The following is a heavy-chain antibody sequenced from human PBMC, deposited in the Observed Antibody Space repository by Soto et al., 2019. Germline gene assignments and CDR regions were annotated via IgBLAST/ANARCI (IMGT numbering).Heavy chain of an antibody. CDR1: GDTFSSYT. J-gene: IGHJ6*02. CDR3: ARRRYCGYDCYHKHYYGMDV. D-gene: IGHD2-21*02. CDR2: IIPVLGTT. V-gene: IGHV1-69*08. Sequence: QVQLVQSGAEVKKPGSSVKVSCRASGDTFSSYTVNWVRQAPGRGLEWLGRIIPVLGTTDYAQKFKGRVTITADKSTNIXYLXLSSLRSEDRAVYYCARRRYCGYDCYHKHYYGMDVWGQGTTVTVAS.